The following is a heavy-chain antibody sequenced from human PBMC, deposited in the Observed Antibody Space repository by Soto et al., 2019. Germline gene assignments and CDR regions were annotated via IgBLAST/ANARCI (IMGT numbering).Heavy chain of an antibody. J-gene: IGHJ4*02. V-gene: IGHV1-46*01. CDR1: GYTFTSYY. CDR2: INPSGGST. Sequence: ASVKVSCKASGYTFTSYYMHWVRQAPGQGLEWMGIINPSGGSTSCAQKFQGRVTMTRDTSTSTVYMELSSLRSEDTAVYYGARQQKKTLLWFGETMEFDDWGQGTLVTVSS. CDR3: ARQQKKTLLWFGETMEFDD. D-gene: IGHD3-10*01.